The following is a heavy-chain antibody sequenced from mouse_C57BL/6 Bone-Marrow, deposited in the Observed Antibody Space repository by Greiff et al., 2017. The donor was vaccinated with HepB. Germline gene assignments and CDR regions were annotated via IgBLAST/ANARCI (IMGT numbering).Heavy chain of an antibody. CDR2: ICSGGST. CDR1: GFSLTSYG. CDR3: ARDEGYYGSSYLPWFAY. V-gene: IGHV2-2*01. Sequence: QVQLKQSGPGLVQPSQSLSITCTVSGFSLTSYGVHWVRQSPGKGLEWLGVICSGGSTDYNAAFISRLSISKDNSKSQVFFKMNSLQADDTAIYYCARDEGYYGSSYLPWFAYWGQGTLVTVSA. D-gene: IGHD1-1*01. J-gene: IGHJ3*01.